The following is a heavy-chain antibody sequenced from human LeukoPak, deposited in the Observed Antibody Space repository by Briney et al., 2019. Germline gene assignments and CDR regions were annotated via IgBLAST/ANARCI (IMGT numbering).Heavy chain of an antibody. CDR2: IYTSGST. D-gene: IGHD5-12*01. CDR3: AREGWLTFDY. J-gene: IGHJ4*02. CDR1: GGSISSGSYY. V-gene: IGHV4-61*02. Sequence: SQTLSLTCTVSGGSISSGSYYWSWIRQPAGKGLEWIGRIYTSGSTNYNPSLKSRVTISVDTSKNQFSLKLSSVTAADTAVYYCAREGWLTFDYWDQGTLVTVSS.